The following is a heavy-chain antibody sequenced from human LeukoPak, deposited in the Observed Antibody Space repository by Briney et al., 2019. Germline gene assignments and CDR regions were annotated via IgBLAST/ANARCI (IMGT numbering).Heavy chain of an antibody. V-gene: IGHV3-21*01. CDR2: ISSSSSYI. D-gene: IGHD5-24*01. Sequence: PGGSLRLSCAASGFTFSSYSMNWVRQAPGKGLEWVSSISSSSSYIYYADSVKGRFTISRDNAKNSLYLQMNSLRAEDTAVYYCASPASRDSYNLGYWGQGTLVTVSS. J-gene: IGHJ4*02. CDR1: GFTFSSYS. CDR3: ASPASRDSYNLGY.